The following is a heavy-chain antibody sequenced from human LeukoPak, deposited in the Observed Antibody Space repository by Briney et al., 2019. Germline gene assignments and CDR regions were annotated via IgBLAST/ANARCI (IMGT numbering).Heavy chain of an antibody. Sequence: SETLSLTCTVSGGSISSYYWSWIRQPAGKGLEWIGRIYTSGSTNYNPSLKSRVTMSVDTSKNQFSLKLSSVTAADTAVYYCARDRIQIPAATDDAFDIWGQGTMATVSS. CDR2: IYTSGST. D-gene: IGHD2-2*01. V-gene: IGHV4-4*07. J-gene: IGHJ3*02. CDR1: GGSISSYY. CDR3: ARDRIQIPAATDDAFDI.